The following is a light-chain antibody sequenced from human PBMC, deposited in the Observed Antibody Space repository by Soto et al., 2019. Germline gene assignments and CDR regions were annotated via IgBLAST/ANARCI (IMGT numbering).Light chain of an antibody. Sequence: QSALTQPASVSGSPGQSITMSCTGTASDVGRYNYVSWYQQHPGKAPKLMIYEVGNRPSGVSNRFSGSKSGNTASLTISGLQAEDEADYYCSSYTTNSPLVIFGGGTKLTVL. V-gene: IGLV2-14*01. CDR3: SSYTTNSPLVI. CDR1: ASDVGRYNY. CDR2: EVG. J-gene: IGLJ2*01.